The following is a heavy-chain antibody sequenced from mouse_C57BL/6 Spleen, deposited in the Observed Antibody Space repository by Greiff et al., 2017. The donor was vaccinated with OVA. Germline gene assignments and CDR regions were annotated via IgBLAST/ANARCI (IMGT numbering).Heavy chain of an antibody. CDR3: ARALNWDWIDY. Sequence: VQLQQPGAELVMPGASVKLSCKASGYTFTSYWMHWVKQRPGQGLEWIGEIDPSDSYTNYNQKFKGKSTLTVDKSSSTAYMQLSSLTSEYSAVYYCARALNWDWIDYWGQGTTLTVSS. D-gene: IGHD4-1*01. V-gene: IGHV1-69*01. CDR2: IDPSDSYT. J-gene: IGHJ2*01. CDR1: GYTFTSYW.